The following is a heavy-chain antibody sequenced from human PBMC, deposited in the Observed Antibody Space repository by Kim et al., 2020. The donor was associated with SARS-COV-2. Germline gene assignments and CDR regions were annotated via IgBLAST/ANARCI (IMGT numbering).Heavy chain of an antibody. J-gene: IGHJ4*02. CDR3: AGGAGATISY. CDR1: GGSIRTYF. Sequence: SETLSLTCTVSGGSIRTYFWNWIRQPPGKGLEYLGYIFHTGITNYNPSLKSLVTMSVDTSKSQFSLHLNSVTAADTAMYYCAGGAGATISYWGQGILVTVSS. D-gene: IGHD1-26*01. CDR2: IFHTGIT. V-gene: IGHV4-59*13.